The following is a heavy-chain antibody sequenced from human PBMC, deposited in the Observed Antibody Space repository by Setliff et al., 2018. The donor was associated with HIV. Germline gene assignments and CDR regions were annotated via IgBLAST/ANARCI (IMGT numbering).Heavy chain of an antibody. CDR1: GGSISSYC. J-gene: IGHJ4*02. D-gene: IGHD6-19*01. CDR2: IFSSGST. CDR3: ARSPRIGVAGEFEY. V-gene: IGHV4-4*09. Sequence: PSETLSLTCTVSGGSISSYCWNWIRQSPGRGLEWIGFIFSSGSTKYNPSLQSRVTMSIDTSKNQFSLKLTSVTAADTAVYYCARSPRIGVAGEFEYWGQGTLVTVSS.